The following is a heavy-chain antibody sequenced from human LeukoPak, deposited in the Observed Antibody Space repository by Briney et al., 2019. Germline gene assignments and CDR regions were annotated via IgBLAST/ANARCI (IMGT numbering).Heavy chain of an antibody. CDR3: ARGGFHHGFDI. CDR2: IDNDGSDT. CDR1: GFTFSSYW. D-gene: IGHD1-14*01. V-gene: IGHV3-74*01. Sequence: GGSLRLSCAASGFTFSSYWVHWVRQAPGKGLAWVSRIDNDGSDTIFADSVKGRFTLSRDNAKNTVYLQMNSLRAEDTAVYYCARGGFHHGFDIWGQGTMVTVS. J-gene: IGHJ3*02.